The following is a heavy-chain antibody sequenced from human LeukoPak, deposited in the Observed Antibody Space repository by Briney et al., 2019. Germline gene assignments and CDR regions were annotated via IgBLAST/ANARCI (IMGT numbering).Heavy chain of an antibody. D-gene: IGHD2-15*01. CDR1: GGSISSGNYY. V-gene: IGHV4-61*10. Sequence: PSETLSLTCTVSGGSISSGNYYWSWIRQPAGKGLEWIGYIYYSGSTNYNPSLKSRVTISVDTSRNQFSLTLSSVTAPDTAVYYCARQGWYFDYWGQGTLVTVSS. J-gene: IGHJ4*02. CDR3: ARQGWYFDY. CDR2: IYYSGST.